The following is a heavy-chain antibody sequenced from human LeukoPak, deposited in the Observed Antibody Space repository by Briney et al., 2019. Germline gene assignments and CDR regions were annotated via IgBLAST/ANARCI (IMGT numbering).Heavy chain of an antibody. CDR2: ITGSGGRT. CDR1: GFTFSSYA. CDR3: VKAYYYDSSGYLN. D-gene: IGHD3-22*01. V-gene: IGHV3-23*01. Sequence: PGGSLRLSCAASGFTFSSYAMSWVRQAPGRGLEWVSAITGSGGRTYYADSVKGRFTISRDNSKNTLYLQMNSLRAEDTAVYYCVKAYYYDSSGYLNWGQGTLVTVSS. J-gene: IGHJ4*02.